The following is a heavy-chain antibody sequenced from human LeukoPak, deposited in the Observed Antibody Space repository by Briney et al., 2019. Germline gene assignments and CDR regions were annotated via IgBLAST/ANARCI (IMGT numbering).Heavy chain of an antibody. CDR1: GGSISSYY. CDR3: ARGAAATEYYYYYYYMDV. D-gene: IGHD6-13*01. Sequence: SETLSLTCTVSGGSISSYYWSWVRQPPGKGLEWIGYINYSGSTNYNPSLKSRVTISVDTSKNQFSLKLSSVTAADTAVYYCARGAAATEYYYYYYYMDVWGKGTTVTVSS. CDR2: INYSGST. J-gene: IGHJ6*03. V-gene: IGHV4-59*01.